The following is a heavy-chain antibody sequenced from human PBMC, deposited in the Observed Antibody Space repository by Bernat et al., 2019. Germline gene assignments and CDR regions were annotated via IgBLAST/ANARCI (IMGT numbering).Heavy chain of an antibody. CDR1: GFTFSRYE. D-gene: IGHD2-15*01. Sequence: EVQLVESGGGLVQPGGSLRLSCAASGFTFSRYEMNWLRQAPGKGLQWVSYISSSGDIVYYADSVKGRFTISRDNAKNSLYLQMNSLRAEDTAVYYCASIREGYCSGGSCLGDAFDIWGQGTMVTVSS. CDR3: ASIREGYCSGGSCLGDAFDI. J-gene: IGHJ3*02. CDR2: ISSSGDIV. V-gene: IGHV3-48*03.